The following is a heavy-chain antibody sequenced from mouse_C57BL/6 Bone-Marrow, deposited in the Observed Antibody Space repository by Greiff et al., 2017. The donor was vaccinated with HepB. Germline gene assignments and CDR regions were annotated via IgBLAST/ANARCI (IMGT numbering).Heavy chain of an antibody. D-gene: IGHD3-2*02. CDR1: GFSLTSYA. CDR2: IWTGGGT. V-gene: IGHV2-9-1*01. Sequence: VKLEESGPGLVAPSQSLSITCTVSGFSLTSYAISWVRQPPGKGLEWLGVIWTGGGTNYNSALKSRLSISKDNSKSQVFLKMNSLQTDDTARYYCARNQAAQASYYFDYWGQGTTLTVSS. CDR3: ARNQAAQASYYFDY. J-gene: IGHJ2*01.